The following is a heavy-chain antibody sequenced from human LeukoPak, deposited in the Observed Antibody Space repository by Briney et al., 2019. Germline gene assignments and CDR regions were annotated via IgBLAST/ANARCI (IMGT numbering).Heavy chain of an antibody. J-gene: IGHJ4*02. D-gene: IGHD6-13*01. V-gene: IGHV3-74*01. CDR3: VGGPARGIAAAGTVY. CDR2: INSDGSST. Sequence: GGSLRLSCAASGFTFSSYWMHWVRQAPGKGLVWVSRINSDGSSTSYADSVKGRFTISRDNSKNTLYLQMNSLRAEDTAVYYCVGGPARGIAAAGTVYWGQGTLVTVSS. CDR1: GFTFSSYW.